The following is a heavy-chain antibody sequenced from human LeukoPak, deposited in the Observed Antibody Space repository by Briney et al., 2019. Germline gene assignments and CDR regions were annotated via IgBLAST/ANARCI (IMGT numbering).Heavy chain of an antibody. CDR3: ARYEGDGYNKFFDY. CDR2: IYPGDSDT. D-gene: IGHD5-24*01. CDR1: GYIFTSYW. Sequence: HGESLKISCKGSGYIFTSYWIGWVRQMPGKGLEWMRIIYPGDSDTRYSPSFQGQVTISVDKSITTAYLQWSSLKASDTAMYYCARYEGDGYNKFFDYWGQGTLVTVSS. V-gene: IGHV5-51*01. J-gene: IGHJ4*02.